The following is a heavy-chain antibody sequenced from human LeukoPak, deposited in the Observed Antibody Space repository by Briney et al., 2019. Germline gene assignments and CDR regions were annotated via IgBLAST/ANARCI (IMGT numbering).Heavy chain of an antibody. CDR2: IYYSGST. J-gene: IGHJ4*02. V-gene: IGHV4-39*01. CDR1: CGSISSSSYY. Sequence: SETLSLTCTVSCGSISSSSYYWGWIRQPPGKGLEWIGSIYYSGSTYYNPSLKSRFTISVDTSKNQFSLKLSSVTAADTAVSNCARPTCYFDSRRWETRYYFDYCGQGTLVTVSS. CDR3: ARPTCYFDSRRWETRYYFDY. D-gene: IGHD3-22*01.